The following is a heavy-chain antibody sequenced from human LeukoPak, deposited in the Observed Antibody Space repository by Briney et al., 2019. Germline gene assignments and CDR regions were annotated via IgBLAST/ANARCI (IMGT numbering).Heavy chain of an antibody. D-gene: IGHD1-26*01. J-gene: IGHJ6*03. CDR3: ASTPTGIVGATLWGYYMDV. CDR1: GYTFTSYG. Sequence: ASVKVSCKASGYTFTSYGISWVRQAPGQGLEWMGWISAYNGNTNYGQKLQGRVTMTTDTSTSTAYMELRSLRSDDTAVYYCASTPTGIVGATLWGYYMDVWGKGTTVTVSS. CDR2: ISAYNGNT. V-gene: IGHV1-18*01.